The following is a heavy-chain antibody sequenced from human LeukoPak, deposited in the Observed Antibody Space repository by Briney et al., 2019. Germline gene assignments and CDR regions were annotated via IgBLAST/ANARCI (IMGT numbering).Heavy chain of an antibody. CDR2: IYSNGIS. CDR1: GVSISSYY. D-gene: IGHD1-26*01. V-gene: IGHV4-4*07. J-gene: IGHJ3*01. Sequence: SETLSLTCTVSGVSISSYYWNWIRQPAGKGLEWIGRIYSNGISNYNPSLKSRVTLSVDTSKNQFSLRLKSVTAADTAIYYCARDGSEPNAFDVWGQGTMVTVSS. CDR3: ARDGSEPNAFDV.